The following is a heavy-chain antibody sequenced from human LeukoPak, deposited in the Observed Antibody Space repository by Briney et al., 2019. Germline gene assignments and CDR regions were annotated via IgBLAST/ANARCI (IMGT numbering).Heavy chain of an antibody. CDR2: ISGSGVST. Sequence: TGGSLRLSCAAPGLTFSSYAMTWVRQAPGKGLEWVSAISGSGVSTYYADSVKGRFTISRDNSKNTLYLQMSSLRAEDTAVYYCAKDYRYCTSTSCYGDDAFDIWGQGTMVTVSS. J-gene: IGHJ3*02. D-gene: IGHD2-2*01. CDR3: AKDYRYCTSTSCYGDDAFDI. CDR1: GLTFSSYA. V-gene: IGHV3-23*01.